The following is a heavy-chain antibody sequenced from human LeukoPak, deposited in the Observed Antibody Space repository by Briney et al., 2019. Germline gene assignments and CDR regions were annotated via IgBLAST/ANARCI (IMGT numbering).Heavy chain of an antibody. CDR3: ARDTSEGDYAWWFDP. V-gene: IGHV1-2*02. J-gene: IGHJ5*02. CDR2: INPNSGGT. D-gene: IGHD3-16*01. CDR1: GYTFTGYY. Sequence: EASVKVSCKASGYTFTGYYMHWVRQAPGQGLEWMGWINPNSGGTNYAQKFQGRVTMTRDMSMTTAYMELTELRSDDTAVYFCARDTSEGDYAWWFDPWGQGTLVTVAS.